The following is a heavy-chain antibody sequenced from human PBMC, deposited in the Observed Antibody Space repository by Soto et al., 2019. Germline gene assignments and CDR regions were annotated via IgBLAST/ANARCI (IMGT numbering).Heavy chain of an antibody. CDR3: ASPPIVATIVNYYYGRDV. D-gene: IGHD5-12*01. CDR2: IIPIFGTA. V-gene: IGHV1-69*13. J-gene: IGHJ6*02. Sequence: ASVKLFCNASGGTFSSYAISWVRQAPRQGLEWMGGIIPIFGTADYAQKFQGRVTITADESTSTAYMELSSLRSEDTAVYYCASPPIVATIVNYYYGRDVGGQGTTVTVSS. CDR1: GGTFSSYA.